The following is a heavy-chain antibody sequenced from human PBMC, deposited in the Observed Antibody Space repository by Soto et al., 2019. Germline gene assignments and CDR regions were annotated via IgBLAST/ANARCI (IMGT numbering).Heavy chain of an antibody. CDR1: GFTFRNYG. D-gene: IGHD3-10*01. Sequence: QVQLVESGGGVVQPGRSLRLSCAASGFTFRNYGMHWVRQAPGKGLEWVAVIWYDGSNQYYADSVKGRFTISRDNSKNTLYLQMNSLRAEDTALYFCVRDRSALKYFDLWGQGTLVTVSS. J-gene: IGHJ4*02. CDR2: IWYDGSNQ. CDR3: VRDRSALKYFDL. V-gene: IGHV3-33*01.